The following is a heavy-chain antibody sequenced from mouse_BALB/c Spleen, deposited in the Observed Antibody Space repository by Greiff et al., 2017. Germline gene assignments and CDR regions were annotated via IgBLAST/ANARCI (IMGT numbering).Heavy chain of an antibody. V-gene: IGHV3-2*02. CDR2: ISYSGST. D-gene: IGHD2-3*01. CDR3: ARAYDGYYGAWFAY. Sequence: EVKLMESGPGLVKPSQSLSLTCTVTGYSITSDYAWNWIRQFPGNKLEWMGYISYSGSTSYNPSLKSRISITRDTSKNQFFLQLNSVTTEDTATYYCARAYDGYYGAWFAYWGQGTLVTVSA. CDR1: GYSITSDYA. J-gene: IGHJ3*01.